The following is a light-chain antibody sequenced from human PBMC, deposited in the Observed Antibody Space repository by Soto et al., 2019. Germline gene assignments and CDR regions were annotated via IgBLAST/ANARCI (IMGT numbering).Light chain of an antibody. V-gene: IGLV2-8*01. CDR1: SSDVGAYNY. CDR2: EVS. J-gene: IGLJ3*02. CDR3: SSSAGRSKRV. Sequence: QSVLTQPPSASGSPGQSVTIFCTGTSSDVGAYNYVSWYQQHPGKAPKLMIYEVSKRPSGVPDRFSGSKSGNRASLTVSGXQADDEADYYCSSSAGRSKRVFGGGTQLTVL.